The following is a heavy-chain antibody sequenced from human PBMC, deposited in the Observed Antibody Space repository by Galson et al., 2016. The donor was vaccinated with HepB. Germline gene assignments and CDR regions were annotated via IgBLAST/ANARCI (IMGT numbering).Heavy chain of an antibody. CDR2: IGSRSSPI. J-gene: IGHJ4*02. CDR3: AKWSDAAATY. Sequence: SLRLSCAASGFTLNSYAMHWVRRAPGKGLEWVSYIGSRSSPIHYADSVKGRFTISRDNSKNTLYLQMSSLTAEDTAVYYCAKWSDAAATYWGQGTLVTVSP. D-gene: IGHD6-13*01. V-gene: IGHV3-48*01. CDR1: GFTLNSYA.